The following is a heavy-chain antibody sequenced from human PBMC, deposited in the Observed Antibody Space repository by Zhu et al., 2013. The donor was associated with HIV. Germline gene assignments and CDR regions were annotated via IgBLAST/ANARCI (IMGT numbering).Heavy chain of an antibody. Sequence: QVQLVQSGAEVKKPGASVKVSCKASGYTFTGYYMHWVRQAPGQGLEWMGWINPNSGGTNYAQKFQGRVTMTRDTSISTAYMELSRLRSDDTAVYYCARAGVESYCSSTSCPLVGPWGQGTLVTVSS. D-gene: IGHD2-2*01. CDR1: GYTFTGYY. CDR3: ARAGVESYCSSTSCPLVGP. J-gene: IGHJ5*02. V-gene: IGHV1-2*02. CDR2: INPNSGGT.